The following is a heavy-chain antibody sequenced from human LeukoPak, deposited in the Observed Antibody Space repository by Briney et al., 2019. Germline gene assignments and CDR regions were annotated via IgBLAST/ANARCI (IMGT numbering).Heavy chain of an antibody. Sequence: GGSLRLSCAASGFTFSSYAMTWVRQAPGKGLEGVSSMSGGGGPTYNADSVKGRFTISRDNSKNTLYLQMNSLKAEDTAVYYCAKSNIAATGIIDYWGQGMLVTVSS. D-gene: IGHD6-13*01. CDR1: GFTFSSYA. CDR2: MSGGGGPT. V-gene: IGHV3-23*01. CDR3: AKSNIAATGIIDY. J-gene: IGHJ4*02.